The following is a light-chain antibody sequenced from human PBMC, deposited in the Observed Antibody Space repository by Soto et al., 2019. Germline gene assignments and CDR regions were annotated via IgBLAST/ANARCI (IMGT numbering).Light chain of an antibody. J-gene: IGKJ1*01. CDR3: QQYNNYPWT. V-gene: IGKV1-5*01. Sequence: DVHMTQSPSTLSASVVDMVTNTCQASQSIFNWLAWYQQKPGKAPNLLIYDASSLESGVPSRFSGSGSGTEFTLTISSLQPDDFATYYCQQYNNYPWTFGQGTKVDIK. CDR2: DAS. CDR1: QSIFNW.